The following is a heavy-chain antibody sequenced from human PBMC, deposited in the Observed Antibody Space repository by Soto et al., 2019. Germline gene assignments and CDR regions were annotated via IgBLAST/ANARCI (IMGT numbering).Heavy chain of an antibody. CDR1: GFSLSTSGVG. D-gene: IGHD3-22*01. CDR3: AHSLIGYYYDSSGSNWFDP. Sequence: QITLKESGPTLVKPTQTLTLTCTFSGFSLSTSGVGVGWIRQPPGKALEWLALIYWDDDKRYSPSLKSRLTITKDTSKNQVVLTMTNMDPVDTARYYCAHSLIGYYYDSSGSNWFDPWGQGTLVTVSS. V-gene: IGHV2-5*02. CDR2: IYWDDDK. J-gene: IGHJ5*02.